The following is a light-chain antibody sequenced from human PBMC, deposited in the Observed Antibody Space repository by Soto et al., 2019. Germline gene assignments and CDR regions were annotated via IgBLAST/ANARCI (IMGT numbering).Light chain of an antibody. CDR2: GPS. CDR1: QSVSSD. Sequence: VVTQSPATLSVFPGETATISCRASQSVSSDLAWYQQRPGQAPRLLLYGPSTRATAIPARFRGSGSGTEFKLTISILQSEAFATYYCQQYNTWHPKMAFGRGTKVEIK. CDR3: QQYNTWHPKMA. V-gene: IGKV3-15*01. J-gene: IGKJ1*01.